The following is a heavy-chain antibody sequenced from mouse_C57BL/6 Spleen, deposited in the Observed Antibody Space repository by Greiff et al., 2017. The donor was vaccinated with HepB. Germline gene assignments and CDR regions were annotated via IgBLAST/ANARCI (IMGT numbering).Heavy chain of an antibody. J-gene: IGHJ4*01. CDR1: GYTFTDYE. CDR2: IDPETGGT. V-gene: IGHV1-15*01. CDR3: TRGRSTMITTKAMDY. Sequence: QVQLQQSGAELVRPGASVTLSCKASGYTFTDYEMHWVKQTPVHGLEWIGAIDPETGGTAYNQKFKGKAILTADTSSSTAYMELRSLTSEDSAVYYCTRGRSTMITTKAMDYWGQGTSVTVSS. D-gene: IGHD2-4*01.